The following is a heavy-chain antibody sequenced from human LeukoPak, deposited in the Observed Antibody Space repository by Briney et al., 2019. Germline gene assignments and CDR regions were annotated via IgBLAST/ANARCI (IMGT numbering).Heavy chain of an antibody. CDR2: ISGSGGST. Sequence: PGGSLRLSCAASGFTFSSYAMSRVRQAPGKGLEWVSAISGSGGSTYYADSVKGRFTISRDNSKNTLYLQMNSLRAEDTAVYYCAKMDQLLDLFDYWGQGTLVTVSS. CDR1: GFTFSSYA. CDR3: AKMDQLLDLFDY. D-gene: IGHD2-2*01. V-gene: IGHV3-23*01. J-gene: IGHJ4*02.